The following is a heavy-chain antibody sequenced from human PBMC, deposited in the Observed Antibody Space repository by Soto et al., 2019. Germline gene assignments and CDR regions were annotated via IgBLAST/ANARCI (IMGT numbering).Heavy chain of an antibody. CDR1: GYTFGNYD. V-gene: IGHV1-8*01. J-gene: IGHJ5*02. D-gene: IGHD6-13*01. Sequence: ASVEVSCTASGYTFGNYDSNWVRQANGQGLEWMGWMNPNSGNTGYAQKFQGRVTMTRDTSTDTAYMELSSLRSDDTAVYYCVHRQRAAANSNWLDPWGQGTLVTVSS. CDR2: MNPNSGNT. CDR3: VHRQRAAANSNWLDP.